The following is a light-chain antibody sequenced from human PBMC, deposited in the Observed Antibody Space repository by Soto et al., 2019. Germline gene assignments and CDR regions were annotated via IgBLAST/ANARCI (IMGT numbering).Light chain of an antibody. Sequence: EIVLTQSPATLSLSPGERATLSCRASQSVSYYLAWYQQKPGQAPRLLIHDASSRATGIPARFSGSGSGTDFTLTISSLEPDDFAAYYCQQRSSWPPSITFGQGTRLEIK. J-gene: IGKJ5*01. CDR3: QQRSSWPPSIT. CDR1: QSVSYY. CDR2: DAS. V-gene: IGKV3-11*01.